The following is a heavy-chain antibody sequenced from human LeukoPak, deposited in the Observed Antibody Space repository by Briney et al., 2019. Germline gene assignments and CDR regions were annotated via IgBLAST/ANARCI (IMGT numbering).Heavy chain of an antibody. D-gene: IGHD6-19*01. CDR2: IGSSGSTI. V-gene: IGHV3-48*04. J-gene: IGHJ4*02. Sequence: PGGSLRLSCAASGFTFSSYSMNWVRQAPGKGLEWVSHIGSSGSTIYYADSVKGRFTISRDNAKNSLYLQMNSLRAEDTAVYYCARVVAVAATLDYWGQGTLVTVSS. CDR3: ARVVAVAATLDY. CDR1: GFTFSSYS.